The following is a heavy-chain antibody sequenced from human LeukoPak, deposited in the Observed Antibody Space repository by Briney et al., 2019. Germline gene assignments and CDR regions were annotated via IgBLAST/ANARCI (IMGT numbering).Heavy chain of an antibody. CDR3: ARGLRYFDWRYYFDY. D-gene: IGHD3-9*01. Sequence: SETLSLTCTVSGGSISTYFWSWIRQPPGKGLEWIGYIYYSGSTNYNPSLKSRVTISVDTSKNQFSLKLSSVTAADTAVYYCARGLRYFDWRYYFDYWGQGTLVTVSS. V-gene: IGHV4-59*01. CDR1: GGSISTYF. J-gene: IGHJ4*02. CDR2: IYYSGST.